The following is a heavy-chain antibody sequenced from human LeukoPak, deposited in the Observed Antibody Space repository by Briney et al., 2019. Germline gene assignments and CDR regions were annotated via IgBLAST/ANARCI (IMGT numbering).Heavy chain of an antibody. CDR2: NYYSGST. CDR1: GVSISSSSCY. J-gene: IGHJ4*02. V-gene: IGHV4-39*07. D-gene: IGHD2-2*01. CDR3: ARAAYRYCSRTSSYPYYFYC. Sequence: SETLSLTCTVSGVSISSSSCYWGCLRQPPGQGLGWIASNYYSGSTYYNQSLKSRVTTAVGTSKNQFFQKLSSVTAADTAVYSCARAAYRYCSRTSSYPYYFYCWGQGTLVTVSA.